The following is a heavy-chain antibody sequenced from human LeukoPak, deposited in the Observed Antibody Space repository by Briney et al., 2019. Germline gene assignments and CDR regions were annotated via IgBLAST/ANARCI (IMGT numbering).Heavy chain of an antibody. D-gene: IGHD3-16*01. J-gene: IGHJ4*02. Sequence: PGGSLRLSCAASGFTFDDYAMLWVRQAPGKGLEWVSLISWNGGSTYYADSVKGRFTISRDNSKNSLYLQMNSLRPEDTALYYCARTSGHFGYYFDYWGQGTLVTVSS. CDR1: GFTFDDYA. V-gene: IGHV3-43D*04. CDR2: ISWNGGST. CDR3: ARTSGHFGYYFDY.